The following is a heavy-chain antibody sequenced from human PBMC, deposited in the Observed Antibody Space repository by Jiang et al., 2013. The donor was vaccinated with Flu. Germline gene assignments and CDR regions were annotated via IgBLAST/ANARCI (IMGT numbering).Heavy chain of an antibody. J-gene: IGHJ2*01. V-gene: IGHV1-8*01. Sequence: SGAEVKKPGASVKVSCRASGYTFTSYDINWVRQATGQGLEWMGWMNPNSGNTGYAQKFQGRVTMTRNTSISTAYMELSSLRSEDTAVYYCASLQQLEPRYWYFDLWGRGTLVTVSS. CDR3: ASLQQLEPRYWYFDL. D-gene: IGHD6-6*01. CDR2: MNPNSGNT. CDR1: GYTFTSYD.